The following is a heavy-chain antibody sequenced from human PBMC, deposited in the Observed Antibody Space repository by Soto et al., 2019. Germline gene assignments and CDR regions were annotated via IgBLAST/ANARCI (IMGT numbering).Heavy chain of an antibody. CDR1: GGSISSGGYY. J-gene: IGHJ3*02. Sequence: PSETLSLTCTVSGGSISSGGYYWSWIRQHPGKGLEWIGYIYYSGSTYYNPSLKSRVTISVDTSKNQFSLKLSSVTAADTAVYYCARDIPMVRRPGAFDIWGQGTMVTVSS. CDR2: IYYSGST. D-gene: IGHD3-10*01. CDR3: ARDIPMVRRPGAFDI. V-gene: IGHV4-31*03.